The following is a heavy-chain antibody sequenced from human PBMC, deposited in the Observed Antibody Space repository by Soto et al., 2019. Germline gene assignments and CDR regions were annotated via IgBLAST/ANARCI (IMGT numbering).Heavy chain of an antibody. CDR1: GFTFSNYE. Sequence: EAQLVESGGGLVQPGGSLRLSCAASGFTFSNYEMHWVRQAPGKGLEYVSGISNNGAHTDYAKSVKGRFTISRDNSENTVYFQMGSLRAEDMALYYCARRGYGSRWPNVYMDVWGKGTTVTVSS. CDR3: ARRGYGSRWPNVYMDV. D-gene: IGHD6-13*01. J-gene: IGHJ6*03. CDR2: ISNNGAHT. V-gene: IGHV3-64*01.